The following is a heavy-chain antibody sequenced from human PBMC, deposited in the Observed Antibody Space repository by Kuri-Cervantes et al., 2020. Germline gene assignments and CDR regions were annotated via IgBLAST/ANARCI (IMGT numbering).Heavy chain of an antibody. V-gene: IGHV3-9*01. D-gene: IGHD6-13*01. CDR2: ISWNSGSI. CDR1: GFTFGDYA. J-gene: IGHJ5*02. Sequence: GGSLRLSCAASGFTFGDYAMHWVRQAPGKGLEWVSGISWNSGSIGYADSVKGRFTISRDNAKNSLYLQMNSLRAEDTALYYCAKDFAAAGTGGWFDPWGQGTLVTVSS. CDR3: AKDFAAAGTGGWFDP.